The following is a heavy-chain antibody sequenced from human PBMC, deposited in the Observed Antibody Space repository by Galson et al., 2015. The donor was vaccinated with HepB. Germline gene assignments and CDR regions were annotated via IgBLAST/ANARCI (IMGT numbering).Heavy chain of an antibody. Sequence: SLRLSCAASGFTFSSYAMHWVRQAPGKGLEWVAVISNDGSNKYYADSVKGRFTISRDNSKNTLYLQMNSLRAEDTAVYYCARSRARVVAAFDIWGQGTMVTVSS. CDR1: GFTFSSYA. J-gene: IGHJ3*02. D-gene: IGHD2-15*01. V-gene: IGHV3-30*04. CDR3: ARSRARVVAAFDI. CDR2: ISNDGSNK.